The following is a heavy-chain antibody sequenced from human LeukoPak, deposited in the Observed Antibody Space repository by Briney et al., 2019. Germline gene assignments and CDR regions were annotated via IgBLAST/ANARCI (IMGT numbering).Heavy chain of an antibody. D-gene: IGHD2-21*02. CDR3: AGYCGGDCYPNHDAFDI. Sequence: SVKVSCKASGGTFSSYAISWVRQAPGQGLEWMGGIIPIFGTANYAQKFQGRVTITTDESTSTAYMELSSLRSEDTAVYYCAGYCGGDCYPNHDAFDIWGQGTMVTVSS. CDR2: IIPIFGTA. V-gene: IGHV1-69*05. CDR1: GGTFSSYA. J-gene: IGHJ3*02.